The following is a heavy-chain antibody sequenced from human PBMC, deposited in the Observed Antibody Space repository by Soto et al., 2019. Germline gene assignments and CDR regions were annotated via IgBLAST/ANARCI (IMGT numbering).Heavy chain of an antibody. D-gene: IGHD6-13*01. Sequence: QVQLVQSGAEVKKPGASVKVSCKASGYTFTNYGISWVRQAPGQGLEWMRWINAYNGNTKTAQKLQGRVTLTTDTSTCTAYMELRSLRSDDTAVYYCARDAVAGLNDCWGQGTLVTVSS. CDR3: ARDAVAGLNDC. V-gene: IGHV1-18*01. CDR1: GYTFTNYG. CDR2: INAYNGNT. J-gene: IGHJ4*02.